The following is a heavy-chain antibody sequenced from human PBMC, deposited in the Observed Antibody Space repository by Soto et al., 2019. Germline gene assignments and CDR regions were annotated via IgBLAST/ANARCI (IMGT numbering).Heavy chain of an antibody. CDR1: GGSISSSSYY. V-gene: IGHV4-39*01. Sequence: SETLSLTCTVSGGSISSSSYYWGWIRQPPGKGLEWIGSIYYSGSTYYNPSLKSRVTISVDTSKNQFSLKLSSVTAADTAVYYCARRVSDGYCSGGSCYGSNWFDPWGQGTLVTVSS. CDR3: ARRVSDGYCSGGSCYGSNWFDP. D-gene: IGHD2-15*01. J-gene: IGHJ5*02. CDR2: IYYSGST.